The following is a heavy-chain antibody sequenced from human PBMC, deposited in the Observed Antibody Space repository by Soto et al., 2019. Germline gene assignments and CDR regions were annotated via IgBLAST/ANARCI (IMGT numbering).Heavy chain of an antibody. CDR3: ANDDCGGDCSDAFDI. V-gene: IGHV3-23*01. CDR1: GFTFSSYA. CDR2: ISGSGGST. Sequence: GGSLRLSCAASGFTFSSYAMSWVRQAPGKGLEWVSAISGSGGSTYYADSVKGRFTISRDNAKNSLYLQMNSLRDEDTAVYYCANDDCGGDCSDAFDIWGQGTMVTVSS. D-gene: IGHD2-21*02. J-gene: IGHJ3*02.